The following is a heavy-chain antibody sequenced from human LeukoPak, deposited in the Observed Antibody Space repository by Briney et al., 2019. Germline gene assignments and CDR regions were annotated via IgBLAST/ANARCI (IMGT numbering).Heavy chain of an antibody. D-gene: IGHD5-12*01. CDR1: GDSVSSNSAA. J-gene: IGHJ4*02. CDR2: TYYRSKWYN. V-gene: IGHV6-1*01. CDR3: AREVMATISGGYYFDY. Sequence: SQTLSLTCAISGDSVSSNSAAWGWIRQSPSRGLEWLGRTYYRSKWYNDYAVSVKSRITINPDTSKNQFSLQLNSVTPEDTAVYYCAREVMATISGGYYFDYWGQGTLVTVSS.